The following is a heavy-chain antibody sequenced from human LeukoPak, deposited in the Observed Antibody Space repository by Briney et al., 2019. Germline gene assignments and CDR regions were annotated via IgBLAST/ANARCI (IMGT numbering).Heavy chain of an antibody. CDR1: GFTFSSYA. J-gene: IGHJ3*01. V-gene: IGHV3-30-3*01. D-gene: IGHD1-7*01. CDR2: ISYDGSNK. Sequence: GGSLRLSCAASGFTFSSYAMHWVRQAPGKGLEWVAVISYDGSNKYYADSVKGRFTISRDNSKNTLYLQMNSLRAEDTAVYYCASTDWNYPYWGQGTMVTVSP. CDR3: ASTDWNYPY.